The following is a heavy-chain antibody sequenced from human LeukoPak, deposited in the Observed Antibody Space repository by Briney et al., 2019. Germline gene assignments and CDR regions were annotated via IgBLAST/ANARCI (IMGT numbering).Heavy chain of an antibody. V-gene: IGHV4-4*07. CDR3: ARDVGCSSISCYSPNWFDP. CDR1: GGSISSYY. D-gene: IGHD2-2*01. Sequence: KTSETLSLTCTVSGGSISSYYWSWIRQPAGKGLEWIGRIYTSGSTNYNPSLKSRVTMSVDTSKNQFSLKLSSVTAADTAVYYCARDVGCSSISCYSPNWFDPWGQGTLVTVSS. J-gene: IGHJ5*02. CDR2: IYTSGST.